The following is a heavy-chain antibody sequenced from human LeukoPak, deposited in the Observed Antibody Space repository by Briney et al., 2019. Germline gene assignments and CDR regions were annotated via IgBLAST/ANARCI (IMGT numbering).Heavy chain of an antibody. CDR2: ITSDSRTI. CDR3: ANSLRGYSYGTFDY. CDR1: GFSFSAYS. Sequence: GGSLRLSCAASGFSFSAYSMNWVRQAPGKGLEWLSYITSDSRTIYYADSVRGRFTISRDNSKNTLYLQMNSLRAEDTALYYCANSLRGYSYGTFDYWGQGTLVTVSS. J-gene: IGHJ4*02. V-gene: IGHV3-48*01. D-gene: IGHD5-18*01.